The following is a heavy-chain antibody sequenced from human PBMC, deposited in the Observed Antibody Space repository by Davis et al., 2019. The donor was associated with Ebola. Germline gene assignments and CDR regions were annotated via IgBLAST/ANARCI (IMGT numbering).Heavy chain of an antibody. J-gene: IGHJ6*02. CDR1: GFTFSSYS. V-gene: IGHV3-21*01. CDR2: ISSSSSYI. D-gene: IGHD5-12*01. CDR3: ARDIGATILTNYYYYGMDV. Sequence: GESLKIPCAASGFTFSSYSMNWVRQAPGKGLEWVSFISSSSSYIYYADSVKGRFTISRDNAKNSLYLQMNSLRAEDTAVYYCARDIGATILTNYYYYGMDVWGQGTTVTVSS.